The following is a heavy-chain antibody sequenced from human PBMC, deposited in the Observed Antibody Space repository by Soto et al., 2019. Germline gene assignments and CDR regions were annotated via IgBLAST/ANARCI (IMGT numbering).Heavy chain of an antibody. CDR3: ASRLAFIGGEYYFDY. J-gene: IGHJ4*01. Sequence: SSETLSLTCTVSGGSISSSSYYWGWIRQPPGKGLEWIGSIYYSGSTYYNPSLKSRVTISVDTSKNQFSLKLSSVTAADTAVYYCASRLAFIGGEYYFDYWGQGTLVTVSS. CDR2: IYYSGST. V-gene: IGHV4-39*07. CDR1: GGSISSSSYY. D-gene: IGHD1-26*01.